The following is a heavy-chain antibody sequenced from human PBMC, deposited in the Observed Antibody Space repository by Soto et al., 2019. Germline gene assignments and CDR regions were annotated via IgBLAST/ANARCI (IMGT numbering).Heavy chain of an antibody. D-gene: IGHD2-2*02. J-gene: IGHJ5*02. Sequence: SETLSLTCAAYGGSFSGYYWSWIRQPPGKGLEWIGEINHSGSTNYNPSLKSRVTISVDTSKNQFSLKLSSVTAADTAVYYCARDQRLVVVPAAIHHWFDPWGQGTLVTVSS. CDR1: GGSFSGYY. CDR2: INHSGST. CDR3: ARDQRLVVVPAAIHHWFDP. V-gene: IGHV4-34*01.